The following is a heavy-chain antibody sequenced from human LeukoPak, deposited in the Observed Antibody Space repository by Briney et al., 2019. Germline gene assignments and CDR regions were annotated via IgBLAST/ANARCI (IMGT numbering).Heavy chain of an antibody. CDR3: ARDLAEAVVAATRFGYYYYYMDV. CDR1: GYTPTGYY. J-gene: IGHJ6*03. V-gene: IGHV1-2*02. D-gene: IGHD2-15*01. CDR2: INPNSGGT. Sequence: ASVKVSCKASGYTPTGYYMHWVRQAPGQGLEWMGWINPNSGGTNYAQKFQGRVTMTRDTSISTGYMELSRLRSDDTAVYYCARDLAEAVVAATRFGYYYYYMDVWGKGTTVTVSS.